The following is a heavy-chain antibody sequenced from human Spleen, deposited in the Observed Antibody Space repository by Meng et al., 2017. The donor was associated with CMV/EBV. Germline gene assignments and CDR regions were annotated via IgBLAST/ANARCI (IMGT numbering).Heavy chain of an antibody. D-gene: IGHD3-3*01. CDR1: GFTFSSHS. V-gene: IGHV3-23*01. J-gene: IGHJ4*02. CDR3: ARQYYEDKADYRHFDY. CDR2: TSGGGGST. Sequence: GESLKISCTASGFTFSSHSMNWVRQAPGKGLEWVSTTSGGGGSTYYADSVKGRFTISRDNSKNSLYLQMNNLRGDDTAVYYCARQYYEDKADYRHFDYWGQGTLVTVSS.